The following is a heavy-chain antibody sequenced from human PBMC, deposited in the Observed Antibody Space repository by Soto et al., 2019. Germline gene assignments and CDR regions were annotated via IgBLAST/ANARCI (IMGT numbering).Heavy chain of an antibody. D-gene: IGHD5-18*01. J-gene: IGHJ4*02. Sequence: VQLLESGGGLVRRGGSLRLSCAASEFPFNTAGMSWVRQAPGQGRERVAGISGSGISTYYADSVKGRFTISRDNSLNTLYLQMHSLGVEDTAVYYCANYRYGDAGGGLESWGQGALVTVSS. CDR3: ANYRYGDAGGGLES. CDR1: EFPFNTAG. CDR2: ISGSGIST. V-gene: IGHV3-23*01.